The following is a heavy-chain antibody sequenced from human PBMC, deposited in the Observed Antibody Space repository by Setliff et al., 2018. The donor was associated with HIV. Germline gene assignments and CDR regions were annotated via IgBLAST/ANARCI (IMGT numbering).Heavy chain of an antibody. CDR1: GGSVSSSGYY. Sequence: SETLSLTCSVSGGSVSSSGYYWSWIRQPAGKGLEWIGHIYTSGSTNYNPSLKGRVTLSVDTSKNQLSLKLSSVTAADTAVYYCARQVTVVGYFETAAGSFNYWGPGTLVTVSS. D-gene: IGHD2-21*01. V-gene: IGHV4-61*09. CDR3: ARQVTVVGYFETAAGSFNY. J-gene: IGHJ4*02. CDR2: IYTSGST.